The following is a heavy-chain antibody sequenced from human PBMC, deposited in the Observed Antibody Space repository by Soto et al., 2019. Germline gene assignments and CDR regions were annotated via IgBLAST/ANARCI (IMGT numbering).Heavy chain of an antibody. Sequence: GGSLRLSCAASGFTFSSYAMHWVRQAPGKGLEWVAVISYDGSNKYYADSVKGRFTISRDNAKNTAYLQMNGLSAEDSAVYYCARGPRGVYGNDYWGQGALVTVSS. V-gene: IGHV3-30-3*01. D-gene: IGHD2-8*01. CDR1: GFTFSSYA. CDR2: ISYDGSNK. CDR3: ARGPRGVYGNDY. J-gene: IGHJ4*02.